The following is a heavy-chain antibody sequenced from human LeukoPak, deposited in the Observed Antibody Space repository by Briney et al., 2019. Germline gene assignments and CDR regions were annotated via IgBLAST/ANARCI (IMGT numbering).Heavy chain of an antibody. Sequence: PPGGSLRLSCAASGFTFSSYWMSWVRQAPGKGLEWVANIKQDGSEKYYVDSVKGRFTISRDNAKNSLYLQMNSLRAEDTAVYYCARGKASDYYDSSGPDYFDYWGQGTLVTVSS. CDR1: GFTFSSYW. V-gene: IGHV3-7*01. D-gene: IGHD3-22*01. J-gene: IGHJ4*02. CDR2: IKQDGSEK. CDR3: ARGKASDYYDSSGPDYFDY.